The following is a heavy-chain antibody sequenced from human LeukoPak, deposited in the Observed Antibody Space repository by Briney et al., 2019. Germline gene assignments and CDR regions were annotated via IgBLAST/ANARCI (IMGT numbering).Heavy chain of an antibody. V-gene: IGHV3-48*01. J-gene: IGHJ4*02. CDR2: ISSSSSTI. CDR1: GFTFSSYS. CDR3: ARDGLSGYFDY. D-gene: IGHD3-10*01. Sequence: GGSLRLSCAASGFTFSSYSMNWVRQAPGKGLEWVSYISSSSSTIYYADSVKGRFTISRDNAKNSRYLQMNSLRAEDTAVYYCARDGLSGYFDYWGQGTLVTVSS.